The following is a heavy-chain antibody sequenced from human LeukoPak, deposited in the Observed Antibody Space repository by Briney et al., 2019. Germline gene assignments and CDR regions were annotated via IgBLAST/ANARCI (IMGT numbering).Heavy chain of an antibody. Sequence: IGYIYHSGSTYYNPSLKSRVTISVDRSKNQFSLKLSSVTAADTAVYYCARDLQDGYFQHWGQGTLVTVSS. J-gene: IGHJ1*01. V-gene: IGHV4-30-2*01. D-gene: IGHD2-15*01. CDR2: IYHSGST. CDR3: ARDLQDGYFQH.